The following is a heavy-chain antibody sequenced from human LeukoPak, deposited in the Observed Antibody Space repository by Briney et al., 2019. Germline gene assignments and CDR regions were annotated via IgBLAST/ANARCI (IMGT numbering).Heavy chain of an antibody. V-gene: IGHV3-48*03. Sequence: GGSLRLSCAASGFPFNTYDMNWVRQAPGKGLQWVSFISSSGTSIYYADSVKGRFTIFRDNAKNSVFLHMNSLRAEDTAVYYCARVGAYAAVNLWGQGTLVTASS. CDR2: ISSSGTSI. CDR3: ARVGAYAAVNL. J-gene: IGHJ5*02. D-gene: IGHD3-16*01. CDR1: GFPFNTYD.